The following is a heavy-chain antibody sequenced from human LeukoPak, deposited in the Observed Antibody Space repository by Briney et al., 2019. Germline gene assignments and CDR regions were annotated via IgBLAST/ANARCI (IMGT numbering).Heavy chain of an antibody. CDR1: GYTFTDYF. CDR3: ARDILGRSNGGSNYFGMEV. D-gene: IGHD2-15*01. Sequence: ASVKVSCKASGYTFTDYFMHWVRQVPGQWLEWMGCINVYIGGAHYAQKFQDRLSMTRDTSINTAYMELSSLRSDDTAVYYCARDILGRSNGGSNYFGMEVWGQGTTVTVSS. V-gene: IGHV1-2*02. CDR2: INVYIGGA. J-gene: IGHJ6*02.